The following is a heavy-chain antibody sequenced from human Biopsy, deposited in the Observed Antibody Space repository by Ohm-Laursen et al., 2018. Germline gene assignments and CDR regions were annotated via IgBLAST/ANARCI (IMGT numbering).Heavy chain of an antibody. J-gene: IGHJ4*02. CDR1: GYSISSGFF. CDR2: VYRRGNT. Sequence: SETLSLTWPVSGYSISSGFFWGWYRRPRGGGLEWIATVYRRGNTYYNPSLKSRVTISVDTSKNQFFLKMSSVSAADTAIYYCARIVTNGGTDHWGQGMLVTVSS. V-gene: IGHV4-38-2*01. CDR3: ARIVTNGGTDH. D-gene: IGHD2-8*01.